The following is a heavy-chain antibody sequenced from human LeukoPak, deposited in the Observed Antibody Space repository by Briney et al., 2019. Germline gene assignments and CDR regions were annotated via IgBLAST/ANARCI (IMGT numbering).Heavy chain of an antibody. V-gene: IGHV4-34*01. CDR3: ARIAAAGTGD. Sequence: SETLSLTCAVYGGSFSGYYWSWIRQPPGKGLEWIGEINHSGSTNYNPSLKSRVTISVDTSKNQFSLKLSSVTAADTAVYYCARIAAAGTGDRGQGTLVTVSS. J-gene: IGHJ4*02. CDR2: INHSGST. D-gene: IGHD6-13*01. CDR1: GGSFSGYY.